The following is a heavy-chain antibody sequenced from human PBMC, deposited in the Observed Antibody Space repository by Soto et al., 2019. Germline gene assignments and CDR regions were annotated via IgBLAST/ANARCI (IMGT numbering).Heavy chain of an antibody. D-gene: IGHD3-10*01. Sequence: QLQLQESGPGLVKPSETLSLTCTVSGGSISSSSYYWGWIRQPPGKGLEWIGSIYYSGSTYYNPHPKSRMTIYVDTSKNQFSLTLSSAAAAETAVYYLKGSYYGSGSSLLIYYYMDVWGKWTTVTVSS. CDR3: KGSYYGSGSSLLIYYYMDV. CDR1: GGSISSSSYY. J-gene: IGHJ6*03. CDR2: IYYSGST. V-gene: IGHV4-39*01.